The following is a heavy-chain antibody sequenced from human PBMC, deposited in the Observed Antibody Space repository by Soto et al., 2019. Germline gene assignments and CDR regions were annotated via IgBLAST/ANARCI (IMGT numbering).Heavy chain of an antibody. Sequence: EVQLVESGGGLAQPGGSLRLCCAASEFIFSSFTMNWVRQAPGKGLEWISYIGSDIYYADSVKGRFTTSRDMAKNSLYLQLNSLRAEDSAVYYCVSDWSFAFDNWGQGTLVTVSS. CDR1: EFIFSSFT. V-gene: IGHV3-48*01. CDR2: IGSDI. CDR3: VSDWSFAFDN. J-gene: IGHJ4*02.